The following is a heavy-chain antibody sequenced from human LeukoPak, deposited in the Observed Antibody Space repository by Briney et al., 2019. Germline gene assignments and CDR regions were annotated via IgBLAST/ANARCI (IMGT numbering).Heavy chain of an antibody. CDR3: ARDHEGALDY. CDR2: IKQDGSEK. D-gene: IGHD1-26*01. CDR1: GFTFSSYS. J-gene: IGHJ4*02. Sequence: GESLRLSCVASGFTFSSYSTNWVRQAPGKGLEWVANIKQDGSEKYYVDSVKGRFTISRDNAKNSLYLQMNSLRAEDTAVYYCARDHEGALDYWGQGTLVTVSS. V-gene: IGHV3-7*01.